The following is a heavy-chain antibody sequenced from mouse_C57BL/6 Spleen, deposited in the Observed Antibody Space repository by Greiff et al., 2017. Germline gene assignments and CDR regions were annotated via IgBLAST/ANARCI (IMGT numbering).Heavy chain of an antibody. CDR3: TRGVEYYGSISWFAY. D-gene: IGHD1-1*01. CDR2: IYPGNSDT. Sequence: VQLKESGTVLARPGASVKMSFKTSGYTFTSYWMHWVKQRPGQGLEWIGAIYPGNSDTSFNQKFKGKATLTAVTSTRTAYMELSSLTNEDSAVYYGTRGVEYYGSISWFAYWGQGTLVTVSA. J-gene: IGHJ3*01. CDR1: GYTFTSYW. V-gene: IGHV1-5*01.